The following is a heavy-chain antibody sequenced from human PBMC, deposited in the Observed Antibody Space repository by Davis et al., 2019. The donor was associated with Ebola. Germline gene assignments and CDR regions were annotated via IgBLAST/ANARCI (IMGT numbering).Heavy chain of an antibody. CDR3: ARGVDIVVVPAAGQYGMDV. D-gene: IGHD2-2*03. J-gene: IGHJ6*02. V-gene: IGHV3-66*01. CDR2: IYSGGST. Sequence: PGGSLRLSCAASGFTVSSNYMSWVRQAPGKGLEWVSVIYSGGSTYYADSVKGRFTISRDNSKNTLYLQMNSLRAEDTAVYYCARGVDIVVVPAAGQYGMDVWGQGTTVTVSS. CDR1: GFTVSSNY.